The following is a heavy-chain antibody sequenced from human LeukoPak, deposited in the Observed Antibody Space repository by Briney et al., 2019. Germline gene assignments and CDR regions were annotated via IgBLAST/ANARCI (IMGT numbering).Heavy chain of an antibody. CDR2: INHSGST. Sequence: PSETLSLTCAVYGGSFSGYYWSWIRQPPGKGLEWIGEINHSGSTNYNPSLKSRVTISVDTSKNQLSLKLSSVTAADTAVYYCARLGGFRSGYYSLRAFDIWGQGTMVTVSS. CDR3: ARLGGFRSGYYSLRAFDI. J-gene: IGHJ3*02. D-gene: IGHD3-22*01. V-gene: IGHV4-34*01. CDR1: GGSFSGYY.